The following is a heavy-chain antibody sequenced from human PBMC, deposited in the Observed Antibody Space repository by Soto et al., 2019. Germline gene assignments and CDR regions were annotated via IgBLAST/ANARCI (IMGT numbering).Heavy chain of an antibody. CDR2: ISSNGGST. V-gene: IGHV3-64*01. J-gene: IGHJ6*02. D-gene: IGHD4-17*01. CDR1: RCPFSRYA. Sequence: GGTLRLCCAPSRCPFSRYALHWVREAPWKGLEYVSAISSNGGSTYYANSVKGRFTISRDNSKNTLYLQMGSLRAEDMAVYYCARGPPPTVTTRNYYYYGMDVWGQGT. CDR3: ARGPPPTVTTRNYYYYGMDV.